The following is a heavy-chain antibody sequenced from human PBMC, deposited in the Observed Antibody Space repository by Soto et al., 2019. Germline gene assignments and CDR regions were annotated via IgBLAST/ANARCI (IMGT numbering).Heavy chain of an antibody. CDR1: GFTFSSYG. CDR3: AKLVVTANLLDY. Sequence: QVQLVDSGGGVVQPGRSLRLSCAASGFTFSSYGMHWVRQAPGKGLEWVAVISYDGSNKYYADSVKGRFTISRDNSTNTLYLQMNSLRAEDTAVYYCAKLVVTANLLDYWGQGTLVTVSS. V-gene: IGHV3-30*18. J-gene: IGHJ4*02. CDR2: ISYDGSNK. D-gene: IGHD2-21*02.